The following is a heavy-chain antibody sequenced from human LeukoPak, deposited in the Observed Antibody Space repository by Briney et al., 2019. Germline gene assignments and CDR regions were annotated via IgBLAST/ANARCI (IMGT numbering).Heavy chain of an antibody. CDR3: ARDTYYDFWSGSDY. D-gene: IGHD3-3*01. V-gene: IGHV1-2*02. CDR2: INPNSGGT. J-gene: IGHJ4*02. Sequence: ASVTVSCKASGYTFTGYYMHWVRQAPGQGLEWMGWINPNSGGTNYAQKFQGRVTMTRDTSISTAYMELSRLRSDDTAVYYCARDTYYDFWSGSDYWGQGTLVTVSS. CDR1: GYTFTGYY.